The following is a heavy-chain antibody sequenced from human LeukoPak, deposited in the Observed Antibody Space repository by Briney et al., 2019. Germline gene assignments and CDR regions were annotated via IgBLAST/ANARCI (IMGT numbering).Heavy chain of an antibody. Sequence: GASVKVSCKASGYTFTGYYMHWVRQAPGQGLEWMGWINPSSGGTNYAQKFQGRVTMARDTSISTAYMELSRLRSDDTAVYYCARDIAAAGANFDYWGQGTLVTVSS. V-gene: IGHV1-2*02. J-gene: IGHJ4*01. CDR2: INPSSGGT. CDR3: ARDIAAAGANFDY. CDR1: GYTFTGYY. D-gene: IGHD6-13*01.